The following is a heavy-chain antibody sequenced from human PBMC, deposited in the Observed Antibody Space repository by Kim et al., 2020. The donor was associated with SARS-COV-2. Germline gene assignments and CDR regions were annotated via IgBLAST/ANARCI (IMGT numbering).Heavy chain of an antibody. CDR3: AKEGTNGMDV. D-gene: IGHD4-17*01. J-gene: IGHJ6*02. Sequence: NKNYADSVKGRFTISRDNSKNTLYLQMNSVRDEDTAVDYCAKEGTNGMDVWGQGTTVTVSS. CDR2: NK. V-gene: IGHV3-33*06.